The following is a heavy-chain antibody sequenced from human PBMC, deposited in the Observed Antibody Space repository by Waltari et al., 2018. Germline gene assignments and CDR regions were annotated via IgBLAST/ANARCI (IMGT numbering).Heavy chain of an antibody. CDR2: INHSGSP. J-gene: IGHJ5*02. Sequence: QVQLHQWGAGLLKPSETLSLTCAVSGGSFSNYYWNWIRQPPGKGLEWIGEINHSGSPHYNPSLKSRVTISIDASKNQFSLNLTSVTAADTAVYYCAKTRNFIAVGWFDTWGQGSLVTVSS. D-gene: IGHD6-19*01. CDR1: GGSFSNYY. CDR3: AKTRNFIAVGWFDT. V-gene: IGHV4-34*01.